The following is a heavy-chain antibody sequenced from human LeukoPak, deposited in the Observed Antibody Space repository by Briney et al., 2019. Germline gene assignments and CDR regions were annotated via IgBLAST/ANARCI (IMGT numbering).Heavy chain of an antibody. CDR2: IYYSGST. D-gene: IGHD3-10*01. CDR3: ARTRYYYNSRSYGAPYYFDY. Sequence: PSETLSLTCTVSGGSIGSTNYYWGWIRQPPGKGLEWIANIYYSGSTYYNPSLKSRVTISVDTSKNQFSLRLSSVTAADTAVYYCARTRYYYNSRSYGAPYYFDYWGQGTLVTVSS. CDR1: GGSIGSTNYY. J-gene: IGHJ4*02. V-gene: IGHV4-39*01.